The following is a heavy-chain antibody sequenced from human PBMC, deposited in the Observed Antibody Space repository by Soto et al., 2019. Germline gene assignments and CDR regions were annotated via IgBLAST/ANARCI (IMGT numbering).Heavy chain of an antibody. V-gene: IGHV2-5*02. CDR1: GFSLSTSGVG. CDR2: IFWDDDK. CDR3: AHSPGIVGTTFDY. J-gene: IGHJ4*02. D-gene: IGHD1-26*01. Sequence: QITLKESGPPLVKPTQTLTLTCTVSGFSLSTSGVGVSWIRQPPGKALEWLALIFWDDDKRYSPSLKNRLTITKDTSKNQVVLTITNMDPVDTATYYCAHSPGIVGTTFDYWGQGTLVTVSS.